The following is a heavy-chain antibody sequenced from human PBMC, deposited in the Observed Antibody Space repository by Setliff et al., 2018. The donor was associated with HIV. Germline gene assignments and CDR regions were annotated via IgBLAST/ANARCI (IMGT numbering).Heavy chain of an antibody. J-gene: IGHJ3*02. D-gene: IGHD3-22*01. V-gene: IGHV5-51*01. Sequence: GESLKISCKGSGYSFTTYWIGWVRQMPGKGLEWMGVIYPGDSDTRYSPSFQGQVTISADKSISTAYLQWSSLKASDTAMYYCARLRDSSGYYYVGGAFDIWGQGTMVTVSS. CDR3: ARLRDSSGYYYVGGAFDI. CDR1: GYSFTTYW. CDR2: IYPGDSDT.